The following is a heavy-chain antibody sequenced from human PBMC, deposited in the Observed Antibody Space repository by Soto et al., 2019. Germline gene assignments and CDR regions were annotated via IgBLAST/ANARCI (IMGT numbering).Heavy chain of an antibody. J-gene: IGHJ6*02. V-gene: IGHV3-30*18. CDR2: ISYDGSNK. D-gene: IGHD7-27*01. Sequence: QVQLVESGGGVVQPGRSLRLSCAASGFTCSSYGMHWVRQAPGKGLEWVAVISYDGSNKYYADSVKGRFTISRDNSKNTLYLQMNSLRAEDTAVYYCAKDLLGPGRAYGMDVWGQGTTVTVSS. CDR1: GFTCSSYG. CDR3: AKDLLGPGRAYGMDV.